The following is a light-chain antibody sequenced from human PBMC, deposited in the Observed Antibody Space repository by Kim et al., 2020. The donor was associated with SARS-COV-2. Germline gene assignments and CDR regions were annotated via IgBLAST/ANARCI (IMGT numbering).Light chain of an antibody. CDR3: QQYNDRWPYT. Sequence: GSPGARATLPCRASQSVSSNIAWCQQKPAQDPSILLNAGSTRATGNPARFSGSGSWRAYTLTISSLQSYDVAVYYCQQYNDRWPYTFGQGTKLEI. CDR1: QSVSSN. V-gene: IGKV3-15*01. CDR2: AGS. J-gene: IGKJ2*01.